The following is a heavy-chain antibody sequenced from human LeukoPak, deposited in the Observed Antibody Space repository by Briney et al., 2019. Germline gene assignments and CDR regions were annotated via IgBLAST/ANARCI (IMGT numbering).Heavy chain of an antibody. CDR3: ARVRSYYYDSSGYYYDY. J-gene: IGHJ4*02. CDR1: GGTFSSYA. CDR2: IIPIFGTA. V-gene: IGHV1-69*13. D-gene: IGHD3-22*01. Sequence: WASVKVSCKASGGTFSSYAISWVRQAPGQGLEWMGGIIPIFGTANYAQKFQGRVTITADESTSTAYMELSSLRSEDTAVYYCARVRSYYYDSSGYYYDYWGQGTLVTVSS.